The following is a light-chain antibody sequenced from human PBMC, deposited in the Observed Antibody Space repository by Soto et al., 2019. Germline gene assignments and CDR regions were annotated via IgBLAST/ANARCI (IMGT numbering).Light chain of an antibody. CDR2: GAS. J-gene: IGKJ2*01. Sequence: EIVLTQSPATLSLSPGERATLSCRASQSVSSSNLAWYQQKPGQAPRLVISGASSRAAGLPDRFSGSGSGTDFTLTISRLEPEAFAVYYCQHDDDSHPRYTFGQGTKLEIK. V-gene: IGKV3-20*01. CDR3: QHDDDSHPRYT. CDR1: QSVSSSN.